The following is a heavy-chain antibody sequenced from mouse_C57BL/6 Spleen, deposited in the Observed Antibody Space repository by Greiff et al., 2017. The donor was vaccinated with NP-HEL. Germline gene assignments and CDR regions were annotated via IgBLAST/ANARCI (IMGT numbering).Heavy chain of an antibody. Sequence: VQLQQPGAELVKPGASVKLSCKASGYTFTSYWMQWVKQRPGQGLEWIGEIDPSDSYTNYNQKFKGKATLTVDTSSSTAYMQLSSLTSEDSAVYYCVLTGSYYAMDYWGQGTSVTVSS. CDR1: GYTFTSYW. J-gene: IGHJ4*01. D-gene: IGHD4-1*01. CDR3: VLTGSYYAMDY. V-gene: IGHV1-50*01. CDR2: IDPSDSYT.